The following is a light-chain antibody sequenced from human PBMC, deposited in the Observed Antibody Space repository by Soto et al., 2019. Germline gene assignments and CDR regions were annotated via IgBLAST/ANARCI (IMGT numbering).Light chain of an antibody. J-gene: IGKJ3*01. Sequence: EILMTQSPGSLSLSPGDRATLSCRASQSISTNLAWYQQEPGQAPRLLIYDAFTRATGIPARFSGSGSGTEFTLTISSLQSEDFAIYYCQQYNIWPLTFGPGTKVDIK. CDR1: QSISTN. V-gene: IGKV3-15*01. CDR2: DAF. CDR3: QQYNIWPLT.